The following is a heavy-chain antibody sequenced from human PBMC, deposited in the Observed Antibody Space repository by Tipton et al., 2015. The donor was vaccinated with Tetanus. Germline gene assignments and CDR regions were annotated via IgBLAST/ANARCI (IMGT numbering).Heavy chain of an antibody. CDR1: GYTFTKYG. CDR2: DSGYSGNT. J-gene: IGHJ4*02. D-gene: IGHD6-19*01. Sequence: QLVQSGPEVKRPGSSVNVSCKASGYTFTKYGINWVRQAPGQGLEWVGWDSGYSGNTNYAKKFQGRVTMTTDTATNTAYMELRSLRSDDTAVYFCARLVKQWLVPEDYWGQGTLVIVSS. V-gene: IGHV1-18*01. CDR3: ARLVKQWLVPEDY.